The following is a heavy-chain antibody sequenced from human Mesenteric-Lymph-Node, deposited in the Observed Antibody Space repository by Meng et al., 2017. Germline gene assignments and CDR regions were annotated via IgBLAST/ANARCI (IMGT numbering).Heavy chain of an antibody. D-gene: IGHD3-10*01. Sequence: GESLKISCAASGFTFSSYWMSWVRQAPGKGLEWVANINPDGNRKSYVDSVKGRFTISRDNAENSLYLQMNSLRVEDTAVYYCASWFGDSHCWGQGTRVTVSS. CDR2: INPDGNRK. CDR1: GFTFSSYW. V-gene: IGHV3-7*01. CDR3: ASWFGDSHC. J-gene: IGHJ4*02.